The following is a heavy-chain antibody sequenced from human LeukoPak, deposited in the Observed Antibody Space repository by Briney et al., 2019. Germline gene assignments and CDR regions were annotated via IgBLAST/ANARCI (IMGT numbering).Heavy chain of an antibody. Sequence: PSETLSLTCTVSPDTTTSNFWSWVRQPPGKGLEWIGEIHRSGSTNYNPSLQSRVTISIDRSKNQIALELSSVTAADTAVYYCAREIVGGFNPGAYWGQGTLVTVSS. D-gene: IGHD1-14*01. CDR3: AREIVGGFNPGAY. V-gene: IGHV4-4*02. J-gene: IGHJ4*02. CDR2: IHRSGST. CDR1: PDTTTSNF.